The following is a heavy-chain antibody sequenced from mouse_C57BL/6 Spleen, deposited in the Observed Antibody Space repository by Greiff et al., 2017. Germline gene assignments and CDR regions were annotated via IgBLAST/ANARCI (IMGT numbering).Heavy chain of an antibody. J-gene: IGHJ1*03. D-gene: IGHD1-1*01. CDR3: AWGGGSSFDWYFDV. CDR1: GYTFTSYW. V-gene: IGHV1-74*01. CDR2: IHPSDSDT. Sequence: QVQLKQPGAELVKPGASVKVSCKASGYTFTSYWMHWVKQRPGQGLEWIGRIHPSDSDTNYNQKFKGKATLTVDKSSSTAYMQLSSLTSEDSAVYYCAWGGGSSFDWYFDVWGTGTTVTVSS.